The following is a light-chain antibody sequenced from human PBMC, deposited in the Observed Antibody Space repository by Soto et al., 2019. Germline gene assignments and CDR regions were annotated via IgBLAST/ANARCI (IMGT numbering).Light chain of an antibody. CDR2: GAS. Sequence: EIVLTQSPATLSLSPGERATLSCRDSQSVTGNYLAWYRQKHGQTPRLLIFGASRRATGIPDRFSGSGYGTDFTLTISRLEPEDFAVYYCQHYLDSPWAFGQGTKVEIK. CDR1: QSVTGNY. V-gene: IGKV3-20*01. CDR3: QHYLDSPWA. J-gene: IGKJ1*01.